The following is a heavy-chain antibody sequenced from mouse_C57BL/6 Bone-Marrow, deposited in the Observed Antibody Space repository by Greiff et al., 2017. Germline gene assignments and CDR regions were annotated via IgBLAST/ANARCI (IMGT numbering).Heavy chain of an antibody. D-gene: IGHD4-1*01. CDR2: ISYDGSN. J-gene: IGHJ3*01. CDR1: GYSITSGYY. CDR3: ARGNWDVGAY. Sequence: EVQLQESGPGLVKPSQSLSLTCSVTGYSITSGYYWNWIRQFPGNKLEWMGYISYDGSNNYNPSLKNRISITRDTSKNQFFLKLNSVTTEDTATYYCARGNWDVGAYWGQGTLVTVSA. V-gene: IGHV3-6*01.